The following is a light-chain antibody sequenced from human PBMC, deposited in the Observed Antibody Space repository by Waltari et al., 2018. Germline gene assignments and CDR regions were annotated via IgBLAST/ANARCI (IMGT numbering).Light chain of an antibody. CDR2: GAS. Sequence: IVLTQSPGTLSLSPGERATLSCRASQSIPGTLVWYQQKPDQPPRLLIYGASNRAAGIPDRFRGSGFGTDFSLTISRLEPEDFAVYYCQHYVRLPVAFGQGTKV. V-gene: IGKV3-20*01. CDR3: QHYVRLPVA. J-gene: IGKJ1*01. CDR1: QSIPGT.